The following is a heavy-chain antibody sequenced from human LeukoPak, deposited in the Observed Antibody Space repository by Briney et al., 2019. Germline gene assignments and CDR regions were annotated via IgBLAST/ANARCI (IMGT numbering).Heavy chain of an antibody. Sequence: SETLSLTCTVSGGSISSGGYYWSWIRQHPGKGLEWIGYIYYSGSTDYNPSLKSRFTMSVDTSKNQFSLELSSVTAADTAVYYCASADYDMAFDIWGQGTMVTVSS. V-gene: IGHV4-31*03. CDR2: IYYSGST. J-gene: IGHJ3*02. CDR1: GGSISSGGYY. CDR3: ASADYDMAFDI. D-gene: IGHD3-9*01.